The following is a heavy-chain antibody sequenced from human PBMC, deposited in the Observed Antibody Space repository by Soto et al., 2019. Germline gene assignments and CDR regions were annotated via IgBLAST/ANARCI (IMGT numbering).Heavy chain of an antibody. D-gene: IGHD4-17*01. J-gene: IGHJ3*02. V-gene: IGHV4-34*01. CDR3: ARGLYGGKPFVGFDI. Sequence: ESLSLTCNVYSGSFSGYYWSWLRQHPGKGLEWIGEINHSGSTNYNPSPKSRVTRSVDTSKNQFSLKLSSVTAADTAVYYCARGLYGGKPFVGFDIWGQGTMVT. CDR2: INHSGST. CDR1: SGSFSGYY.